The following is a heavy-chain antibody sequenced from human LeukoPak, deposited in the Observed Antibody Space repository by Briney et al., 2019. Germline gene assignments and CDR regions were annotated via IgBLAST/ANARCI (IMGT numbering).Heavy chain of an antibody. J-gene: IGHJ4*02. D-gene: IGHD1-26*01. Sequence: RESGPALVKPTQTLTLTCTFSGFSLSTSGMCVSWIRQPPWKALEWLARIDWDDDKYYSTSLKTRLTISKDTSKNQVILTMTNMDPVDTATYYCARILADSGSYRGYFDYWAQGTLVTVSS. V-gene: IGHV2-70*11. CDR2: IDWDDDK. CDR3: ARILADSGSYRGYFDY. CDR1: GFSLSTSGMC.